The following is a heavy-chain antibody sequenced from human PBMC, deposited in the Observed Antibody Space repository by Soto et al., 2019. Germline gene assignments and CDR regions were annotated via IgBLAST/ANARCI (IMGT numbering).Heavy chain of an antibody. CDR2: IYYSGST. CDR1: GGSISSYY. Sequence: SSETLSLTCTASGGSISSYYWSWIRQPPGKGLEWIGYIYYSGSTNYNPSLKSRVTISVDTSKNQFSLKLSSVTAADTAVYYCARGIVVAPTSRPAGWFDPWGQGTLVTVSS. J-gene: IGHJ5*02. D-gene: IGHD2-2*01. CDR3: ARGIVVAPTSRPAGWFDP. V-gene: IGHV4-59*01.